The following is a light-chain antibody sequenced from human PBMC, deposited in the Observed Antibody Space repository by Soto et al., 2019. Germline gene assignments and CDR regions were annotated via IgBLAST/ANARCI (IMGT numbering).Light chain of an antibody. CDR1: QGISTY. J-gene: IGKJ5*01. Sequence: DIQMTQSPSFLSASVGDRVTITCRASQGISTYLAWYQQKPGKAPKLLIYPASTLQSGVSSRFSGSGSGTEFTLTTSSLQPEDLATYYCQQLHTYNTFGQGTRLEIK. V-gene: IGKV1-9*01. CDR2: PAS. CDR3: QQLHTYNT.